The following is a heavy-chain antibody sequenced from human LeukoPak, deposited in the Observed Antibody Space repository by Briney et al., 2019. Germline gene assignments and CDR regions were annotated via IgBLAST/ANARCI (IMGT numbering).Heavy chain of an antibody. Sequence: GGSLRLSCAASGFSFNNYAMSWVRQAPGKGLEWVSAISTTGGSTYYADSVKGRFTVSRDNSKNTLSLQMDSLRVEDTALYYCAKDWTTVVTPKGYYFDSWGQGTLVTVTS. J-gene: IGHJ4*02. D-gene: IGHD4-23*01. V-gene: IGHV3-23*01. CDR3: AKDWTTVVTPKGYYFDS. CDR2: ISTTGGST. CDR1: GFSFNNYA.